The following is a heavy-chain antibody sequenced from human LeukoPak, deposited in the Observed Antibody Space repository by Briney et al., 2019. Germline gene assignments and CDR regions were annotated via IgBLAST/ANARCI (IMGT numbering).Heavy chain of an antibody. D-gene: IGHD6-25*01. CDR2: IYPGYSDA. V-gene: IGHV5-51*01. Sequence: GESLKISCKGSGYSFTSYWIGWVRQMPGKGLEWMGLIYPGYSDAKYSPSFQGQVTLSVDASISTAYLQLSGLRASDTAIYYRVRFALTSGLDHWGQGTLVTVSS. CDR1: GYSFTSYW. CDR3: VRFALTSGLDH. J-gene: IGHJ5*02.